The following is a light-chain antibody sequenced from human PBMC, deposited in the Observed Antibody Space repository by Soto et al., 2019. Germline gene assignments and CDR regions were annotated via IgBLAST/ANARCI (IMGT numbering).Light chain of an antibody. J-gene: IGLJ2*01. CDR3: QSYDNNRDWDVV. V-gene: IGLV1-40*01. CDR1: SSNIGAGYA. Sequence: QSVLTQPPSVSGAPGQRVTISCTGSSSNIGAGYAVHWYRQLPGTAPKLLISDNNNRPSGVPDRFSASKSGTSASLAITGLQAEDEAHYYCQSYDNNRDWDVVFGGRTKLTVL. CDR2: DNN.